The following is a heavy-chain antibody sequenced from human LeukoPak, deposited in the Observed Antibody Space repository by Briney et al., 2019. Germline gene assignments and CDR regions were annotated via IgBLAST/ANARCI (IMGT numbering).Heavy chain of an antibody. D-gene: IGHD3-9*01. V-gene: IGHV4-59*12. CDR2: IYYGGST. J-gene: IGHJ5*02. Sequence: SETLSLTCAVSGASITTYYWTWIRQPPGKGLEWIGYIYYGGSTNYNPSLKSRVTISVDTSKNQFSLKLSSVTAADTAVYYCARGGDILTGYNWFDPWGQGTLVTVSS. CDR1: GASITTYY. CDR3: ARGGDILTGYNWFDP.